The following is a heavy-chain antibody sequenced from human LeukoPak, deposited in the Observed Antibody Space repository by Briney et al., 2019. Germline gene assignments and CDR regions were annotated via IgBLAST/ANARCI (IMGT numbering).Heavy chain of an antibody. J-gene: IGHJ5*02. CDR2: IYYTGST. CDR3: ARERGLELLYWFDP. D-gene: IGHD1-7*01. CDR1: GGSVSDYY. Sequence: SETLSLTCTISGGSVSDYYWSWIRQSPGKGLEWIGYIYYTGSTTYNPSLKSRVSISVGTSKNQFSLRLSSVTAADTAVYFCARERGLELLYWFDPWGQGTLVTVSS. V-gene: IGHV4-59*02.